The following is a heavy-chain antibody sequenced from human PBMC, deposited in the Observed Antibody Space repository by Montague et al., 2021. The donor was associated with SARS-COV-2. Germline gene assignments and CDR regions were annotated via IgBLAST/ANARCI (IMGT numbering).Heavy chain of an antibody. Sequence: SLRLSCAASGFTFSSYAMHWVRQAPGKGLEWVAVISYDGSNKYYADSVKGRFTISRDNSKNTLYLQMNSLRAEDTAVYYCARVLLSAMDVWGQGTTVTVSS. D-gene: IGHD2-15*01. CDR3: ARVLLSAMDV. J-gene: IGHJ6*02. V-gene: IGHV3-30-3*01. CDR1: GFTFSSYA. CDR2: ISYDGSNK.